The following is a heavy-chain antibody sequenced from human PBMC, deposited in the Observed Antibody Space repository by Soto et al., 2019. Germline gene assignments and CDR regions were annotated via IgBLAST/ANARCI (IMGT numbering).Heavy chain of an antibody. CDR1: GFTFSSYW. CDR2: INSDGSTT. D-gene: IGHD2-21*02. J-gene: IGHJ4*02. Sequence: EVQLVESGGGLLQPGGSLRLSCAASGFTFSSYWMHWVRQAPGKGLVWVSRINSDGSTTTYADSVKGRFTISRDNAKNTVYLQMNSLRAEDTAVYYWAITSRAWTAFDYWGQGTLVTVSS. V-gene: IGHV3-74*01. CDR3: AITSRAWTAFDY.